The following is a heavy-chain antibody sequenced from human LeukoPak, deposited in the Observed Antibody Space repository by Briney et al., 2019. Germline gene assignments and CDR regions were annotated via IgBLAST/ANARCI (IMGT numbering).Heavy chain of an antibody. CDR2: IYYSGGN. CDR3: ARHFFGAYGGNSGFAY. D-gene: IGHD4-23*01. V-gene: IGHV4-59*08. Sequence: SETLSLTCTVSGGSISSYYWSWIRQPPGKGLEWIGYIYYSGGNNYNPSLKSRVTISVDTSKTQFSLTLSSVTAADTAVYYCARHFFGAYGGNSGFAYWGQGTLVTVSS. CDR1: GGSISSYY. J-gene: IGHJ4*02.